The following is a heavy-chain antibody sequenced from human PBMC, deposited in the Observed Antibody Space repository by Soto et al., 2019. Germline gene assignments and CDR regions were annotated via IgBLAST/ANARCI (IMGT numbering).Heavy chain of an antibody. CDR2: ISSSGDLL. J-gene: IGHJ4*02. Sequence: GGSLRLSCTASGFTVSDYSVNWVRQAPGKRLEWISYISSSGDLLLYADSVKGRFTIARDIAKNSLYLQMDSLRDEDSAVYYCATWAIAVGGEGFWGQGTLVTVSS. D-gene: IGHD2-21*01. CDR1: GFTVSDYS. CDR3: ATWAIAVGGEGF. V-gene: IGHV3-48*02.